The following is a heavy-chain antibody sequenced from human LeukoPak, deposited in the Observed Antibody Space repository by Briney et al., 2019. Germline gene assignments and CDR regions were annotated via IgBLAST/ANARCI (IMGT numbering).Heavy chain of an antibody. D-gene: IGHD3-3*01. V-gene: IGHV3-30-3*01. CDR2: ISYDGGKT. CDR3: ARGFNDFWSGSQLEY. Sequence: QPWGSLRLSCAASGFIFGGYAMRWVRQAPGKGLQWLAVISYDGGKTYYADSVEGRFTISRDNSKSTVYLEINSLRSEDTAIYYCARGFNDFWSGSQLEYWGQGTLVTVSS. J-gene: IGHJ4*02. CDR1: GFIFGGYA.